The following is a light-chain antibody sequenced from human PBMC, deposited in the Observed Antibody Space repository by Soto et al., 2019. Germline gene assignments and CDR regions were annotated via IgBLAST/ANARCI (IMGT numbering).Light chain of an antibody. V-gene: IGLV2-14*01. CDR3: CSYTSISGLVV. Sequence: QSALTQPASVSGSPGQSITISCTGTSSDVGGYNYVSWYQQHPGKAPQLMIYDVSNRPSGVSIRFSGSKSGNTASLTISGLQAEDEDDYYCCSYTSISGLVVFGGGTKLTVL. CDR1: SSDVGGYNY. J-gene: IGLJ2*01. CDR2: DVS.